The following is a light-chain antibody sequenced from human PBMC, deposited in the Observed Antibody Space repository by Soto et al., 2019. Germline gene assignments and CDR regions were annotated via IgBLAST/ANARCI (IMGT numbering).Light chain of an antibody. Sequence: DIVMTQSPDSLAVSLGERATINCKSSQSVLYSSDNKNYLAWYQQKPGQPPKLLIAWASNRESGIPVRLSGTESGTDFTRPIRGLQAGDLALYYCQQYSAIPRTFGQGTKV. CDR1: QSVLYSSDNKNY. CDR3: QQYSAIPRT. V-gene: IGKV4-1*01. J-gene: IGKJ1*01. CDR2: WAS.